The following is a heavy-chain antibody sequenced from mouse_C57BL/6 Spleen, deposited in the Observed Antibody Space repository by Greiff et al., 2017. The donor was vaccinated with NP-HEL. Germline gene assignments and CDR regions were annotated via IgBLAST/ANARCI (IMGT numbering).Heavy chain of an antibody. CDR1: GYAFSSSW. CDR2: IYPGDGDT. J-gene: IGHJ4*01. Sequence: VKLVESGPELVKPGASVKISCKASGYAFSSSWMNWVKQRPGKGLEWIGRIYPGDGDTNYNGKFKGKATLTADKSSSTAYMQLSSLTSEDSAVYFCAIGSSYVRYAMDYWGQGTSVTVSS. CDR3: AIGSSYVRYAMDY. V-gene: IGHV1-82*01. D-gene: IGHD1-1*01.